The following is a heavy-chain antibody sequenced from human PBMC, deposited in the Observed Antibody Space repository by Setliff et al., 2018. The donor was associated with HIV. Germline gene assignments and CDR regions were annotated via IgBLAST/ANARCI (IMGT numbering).Heavy chain of an antibody. CDR2: ITYSGSA. D-gene: IGHD4-17*01. J-gene: IGHJ4*02. CDR1: GYSISSGYY. CDR3: VRDDYGYNGKGFDY. Sequence: PSETLSLTCAVSGYSISSGYYWGWIRQPPGKGLEWIGYITYSGSAYYNPSLKSRVTISIDTSNNQISLRLSSVTAADTAMYYCVRDDYGYNGKGFDYRGPGTLVTVSS. V-gene: IGHV4-38-2*02.